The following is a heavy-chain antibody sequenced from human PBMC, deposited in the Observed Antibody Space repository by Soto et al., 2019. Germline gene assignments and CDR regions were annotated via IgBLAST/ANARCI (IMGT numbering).Heavy chain of an antibody. CDR2: INAGNGNT. CDR1: GYIFTSYA. CDR3: ARGGGWYVWFDP. D-gene: IGHD6-19*01. V-gene: IGHV1-3*01. J-gene: IGHJ5*02. Sequence: GASVKVSCKASGYIFTSYAMHWVRQAPGQRLEWMGWINAGNGNTKYSQKFQGRVTITRDTSASTAYMELRSLRSEDTAVHYCARGGGWYVWFDPWGQGTLVTVSS.